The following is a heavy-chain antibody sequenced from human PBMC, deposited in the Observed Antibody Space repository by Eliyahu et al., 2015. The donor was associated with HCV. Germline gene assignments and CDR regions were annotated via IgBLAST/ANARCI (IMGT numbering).Heavy chain of an antibody. CDR3: TRQGNIAMAPDY. D-gene: IGHD5-18*01. CDR2: IRTKAASYAT. Sequence: EVQLVESGGGLVQPGGSLKLSCAASGFTFRGATIHWVRQASGKGLEWIGRIRTKAASYATAYAAPVKGRFTISRDDSENTAYLQMNSLNTEDTAVYYCTRQGNIAMAPDYWSQGTLVTVSS. J-gene: IGHJ4*02. V-gene: IGHV3-73*02. CDR1: GFTFRGAT.